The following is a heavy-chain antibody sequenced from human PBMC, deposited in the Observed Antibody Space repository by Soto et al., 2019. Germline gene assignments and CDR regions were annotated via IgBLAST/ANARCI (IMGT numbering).Heavy chain of an antibody. D-gene: IGHD4-17*01. CDR3: ARDWAPESYGEPVRYFDY. J-gene: IGHJ4*02. CDR2: INPSGGST. CDR1: GYTFTSYY. V-gene: IGHV1-46*03. Sequence: ASVKVSCKASGYTFTSYYMHWVRQAPGQGLEWMGIINPSGGSTSYSQKFQGRVTMTRDTSTSTVYMELSSLRSEDTAVYYCARDWAPESYGEPVRYFDYWGQGTLVTVSS.